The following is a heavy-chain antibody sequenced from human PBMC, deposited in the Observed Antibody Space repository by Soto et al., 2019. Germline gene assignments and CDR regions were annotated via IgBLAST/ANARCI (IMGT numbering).Heavy chain of an antibody. J-gene: IGHJ4*02. CDR3: ARGRIAAAGIDY. D-gene: IGHD6-13*01. CDR2: IYYSGST. Sequence: SEILSLTCTVSGGSISSYYWSWIRQPPGKGLEWIGYIYYSGSTNYNPSLKSRVTISVDTSKNQFSLKLSSVTAADTAVYYCARGRIAAAGIDYWGQGTLVTVSS. V-gene: IGHV4-59*01. CDR1: GGSISSYY.